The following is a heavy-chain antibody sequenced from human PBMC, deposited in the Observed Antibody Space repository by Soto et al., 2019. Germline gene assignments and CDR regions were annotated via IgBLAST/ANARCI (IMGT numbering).Heavy chain of an antibody. CDR1: GYFISSSHW. J-gene: IGHJ4*02. Sequence: SETLSLTCHVSGYFISSSHWWGWIRQPPGKGLEWIGHINYSGSFYHDPSLKSRVTMSLDTSKHQFSLRLSSVTAVDTAVYYCARERGCSGDSCYFFDYWGQGTLVTVS. CDR3: ARERGCSGDSCYFFDY. D-gene: IGHD2-15*01. V-gene: IGHV4-28*03. CDR2: INYSGSF.